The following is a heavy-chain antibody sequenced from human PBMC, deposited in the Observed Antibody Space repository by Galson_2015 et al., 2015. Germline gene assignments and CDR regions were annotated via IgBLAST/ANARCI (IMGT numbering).Heavy chain of an antibody. Sequence: SLRLSCAASGFTFSSYGVHWVRQAPGKGLEWVAVISYDGNNKYYADSVKDRFTISRDNSKNTLYLQMNSLRAEDTAVYYCAKERGESYDILTGYYSYYFDYWGQGTLVTVSS. J-gene: IGHJ4*02. CDR2: ISYDGNNK. D-gene: IGHD3-9*01. CDR1: GFTFSSYG. CDR3: AKERGESYDILTGYYSYYFDY. V-gene: IGHV3-30*18.